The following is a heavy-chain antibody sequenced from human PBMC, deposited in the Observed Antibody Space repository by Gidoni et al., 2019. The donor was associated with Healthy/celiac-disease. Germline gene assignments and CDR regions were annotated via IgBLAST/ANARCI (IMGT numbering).Heavy chain of an antibody. CDR2: IYYSGST. Sequence: QVQLQESGPGLVKPSETLSLTCTVSGGSISSYYWSWIRQPPGKGLEWIGYIYYSGSTNYNPSLKSRVTISVDTSKNQFSLKLSSVTAADTAVYYRAGPPSGRVVAPFSYWGQGTLVTVSS. V-gene: IGHV4-59*01. CDR3: AGPPSGRVVAPFSY. J-gene: IGHJ4*02. D-gene: IGHD2-15*01. CDR1: GGSISSYY.